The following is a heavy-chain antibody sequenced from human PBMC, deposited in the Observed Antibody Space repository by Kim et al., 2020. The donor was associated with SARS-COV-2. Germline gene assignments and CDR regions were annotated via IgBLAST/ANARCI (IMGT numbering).Heavy chain of an antibody. CDR3: VRVRNSPSGDYSHHFDL. J-gene: IGHJ4*02. CDR2: ATNRAYGYST. D-gene: IGHD3-10*01. V-gene: IGHV3-72*01. Sequence: GGSLRLSCVASGFTLSDHYMDWVRQAPGKGLEWVGRATNRAYGYSTEYAASVRGRFAISRDDSKNSLYLDMNSLETEDTAAYYCVRVRNSPSGDYSHHFDLWGQGTLVTVSS. CDR1: GFTLSDHY.